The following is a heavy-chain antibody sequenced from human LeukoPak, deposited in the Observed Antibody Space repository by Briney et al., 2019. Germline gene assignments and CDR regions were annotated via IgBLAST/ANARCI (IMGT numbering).Heavy chain of an antibody. CDR2: ISSDGTNK. J-gene: IGHJ4*02. Sequence: PGGSLRLSCAASGFTFSSYAMHWVRQAPGKGLEWVAIISSDGTNKYYADSVKGRFTISRDNSKNTLYVQMHSPRPEDTAVYYCARDGYSYNDYGGIDYWGQGTLVTVSS. V-gene: IGHV3-30*04. CDR1: GFTFSSYA. D-gene: IGHD5-12*01. CDR3: ARDGYSYNDYGGIDY.